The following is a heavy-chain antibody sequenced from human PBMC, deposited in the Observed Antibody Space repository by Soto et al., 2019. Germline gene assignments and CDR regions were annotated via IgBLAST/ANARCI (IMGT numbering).Heavy chain of an antibody. D-gene: IGHD3-3*01. J-gene: IGHJ4*02. CDR3: ARHYDFWSGYLAPSDY. V-gene: IGHV4-39*01. CDR2: IYYSGST. Sequence: TSETLSLTCTVSGGSISSSSYYWGWIRQPPGKGLEWIGSIYYSGSTYYNPSLKSRVTISVDTSKNQFSLKLSSVTAADTAVYYCARHYDFWSGYLAPSDYWGQGTLVTVSS. CDR1: GGSISSSSYY.